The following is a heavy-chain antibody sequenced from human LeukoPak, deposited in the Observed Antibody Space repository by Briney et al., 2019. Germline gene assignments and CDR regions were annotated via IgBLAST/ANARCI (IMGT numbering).Heavy chain of an antibody. CDR2: IYYSGST. D-gene: IGHD1-26*01. Sequence: SETLSLTCTVSGGSISSYYWSWIRQPPGKGLEWIGSIYYSGSTYYNPSLKSRVTISVDTSKNQFSLKLSSVTAADTAVYYCARDPVGANGGWFDPWGQGTLVTVSS. CDR3: ARDPVGANGGWFDP. CDR1: GGSISSYY. J-gene: IGHJ5*02. V-gene: IGHV4-59*01.